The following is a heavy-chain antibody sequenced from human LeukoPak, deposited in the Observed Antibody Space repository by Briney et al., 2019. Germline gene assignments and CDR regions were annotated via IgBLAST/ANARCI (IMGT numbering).Heavy chain of an antibody. CDR1: GGSFSGYY. CDR3: ARKSILTSGRKPYDY. J-gene: IGHJ4*02. CDR2: INHSGST. D-gene: IGHD2-15*01. V-gene: IGHV4-34*01. Sequence: PSETLSLTCAVYGGSFSGYYWSWIRQPPGKGLEWIGEINHSGSTNHNPSLKSRVTISVDTSKNQYSLKLSSVTAADTAVYYCARKSILTSGRKPYDYWDQGALVTVSS.